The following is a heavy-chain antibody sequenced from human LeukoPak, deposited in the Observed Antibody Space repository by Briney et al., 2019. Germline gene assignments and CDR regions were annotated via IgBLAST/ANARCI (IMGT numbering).Heavy chain of an antibody. CDR1: GVTFETYA. CDR3: AKDATGYYYYPYFYS. CDR2: VSGNGDSV. D-gene: IGHD3-22*01. Sequence: PGRSLRLSCAASGVTFETYAMNWVRHTPGKGLEWVSGVSGNGDSVAYADSVKGRFTISRDNAKNSLFLQMNSLRPEDTAFYYCAKDATGYYYYPYFYSWGQGTLVTVSS. V-gene: IGHV3-9*01. J-gene: IGHJ4*02.